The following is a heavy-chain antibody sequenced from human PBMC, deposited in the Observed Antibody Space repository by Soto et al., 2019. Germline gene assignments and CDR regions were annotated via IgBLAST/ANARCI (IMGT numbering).Heavy chain of an antibody. CDR3: VKDIEENQLLYDGFDI. V-gene: IGHV3-9*01. J-gene: IGHJ3*02. CDR2: ISFDSGSI. CDR1: GFAFDDYA. D-gene: IGHD2-2*01. Sequence: GGSLRLSCAASGFAFDDYAMHWVRQAPGKGLEWVSGISFDSGSIGYADSVRGRFTISRDDARNSLYLHMNSLRAEDTALYYCVKDIEENQLLYDGFDIWGQGTMVTVSS.